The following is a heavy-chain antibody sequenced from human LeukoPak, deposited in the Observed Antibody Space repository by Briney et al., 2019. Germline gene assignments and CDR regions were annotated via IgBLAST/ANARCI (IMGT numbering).Heavy chain of an antibody. J-gene: IGHJ4*02. V-gene: IGHV4-34*01. CDR3: ARGSQSLGYCSGGSCRAKIFDY. CDR1: GGSFSGYY. Sequence: SETLSLTCAVYGGSFSGYYWSRIRQPPGKGLEWIGEINHSGSTNYNPSLKSRVTISVDTSKNQFSLKLSSVTAADTAVYYCARGSQSLGYCSGGSCRAKIFDYWGQGTLVTVSS. D-gene: IGHD2-15*01. CDR2: INHSGST.